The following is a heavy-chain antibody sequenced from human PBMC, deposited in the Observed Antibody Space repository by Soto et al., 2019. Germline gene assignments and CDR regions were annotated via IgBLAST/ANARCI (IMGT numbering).Heavy chain of an antibody. Sequence: QVQLVQSGAEVKKPGASVKVSCKATGYAFTGYYMHWVRQAPGQGLELMGWIKPNSGGTNYAQKFPSSVTITMDTSISAVYMELSRLTSDDTAVYYCSRARYYDRSGYPVGYWGQGTLVTVSS. V-gene: IGHV1-2*02. J-gene: IGHJ4*02. CDR2: IKPNSGGT. D-gene: IGHD3-22*01. CDR3: SRARYYDRSGYPVGY. CDR1: GYAFTGYY.